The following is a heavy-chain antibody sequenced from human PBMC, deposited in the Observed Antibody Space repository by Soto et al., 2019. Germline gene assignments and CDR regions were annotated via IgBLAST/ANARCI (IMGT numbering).Heavy chain of an antibody. CDR1: SGSISSSNW. J-gene: IGHJ3*02. D-gene: IGHD3-3*01. Sequence: QVQLQESGPGLVKPSGTLSLTCAVSSGSISSSNWWSWVRQPPGKGLEWIGEIYHSGSTNYNPSLKSRVTISVDKSKNQFSLKLSSVTAADTAVYYCARDSPKPNYDFWSGDQWRAFDIWGQGTMVTVSS. CDR3: ARDSPKPNYDFWSGDQWRAFDI. V-gene: IGHV4-4*02. CDR2: IYHSGST.